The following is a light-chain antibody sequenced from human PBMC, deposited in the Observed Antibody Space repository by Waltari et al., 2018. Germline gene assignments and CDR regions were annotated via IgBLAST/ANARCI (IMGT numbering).Light chain of an antibody. J-gene: IGLJ3*02. V-gene: IGLV2-23*01. Sequence: QSALIQPASMSGSPGQSITISCTGTSSDVGSYNLVSWYQQHPGKVPKLMIYEDTRRPSGFSSRFSASKSGNTASLTISGLQAEDEADYYCCSYAGSPWVFGGGTKVTVL. CDR3: CSYAGSPWV. CDR1: SSDVGSYNL. CDR2: EDT.